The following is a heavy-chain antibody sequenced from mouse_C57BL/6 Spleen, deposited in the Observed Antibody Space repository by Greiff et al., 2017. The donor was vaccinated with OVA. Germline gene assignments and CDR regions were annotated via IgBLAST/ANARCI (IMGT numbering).Heavy chain of an antibody. J-gene: IGHJ4*01. CDR3: ARSDSNPVAYAMDY. CDR2: INPNNGGT. V-gene: IGHV1-22*01. D-gene: IGHD2-5*01. Sequence: EVKLVESGPELVKPGASVKMSCKASGYTFTDYNMHWVKQSHGKSLEWIGYINPNNGGTSDNQKFKGKATLTVNKSSSTAYMELRSLTSEDSAVYYCARSDSNPVAYAMDYWGQGTSVTVSS. CDR1: GYTFTDYN.